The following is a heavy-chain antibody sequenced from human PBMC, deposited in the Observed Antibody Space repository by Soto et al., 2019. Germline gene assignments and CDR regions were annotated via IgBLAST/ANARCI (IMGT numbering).Heavy chain of an antibody. J-gene: IGHJ4*02. V-gene: IGHV3-33*01. D-gene: IGHD1-7*01. Sequence: PGGSLRLSCAASGFTFSSYGMHWVRQAPGKGLEWVAVIWYDGSNKYYADSVKGRFTISRDNSKNTLYLQMNSLRAEDTAVYYCATITGTPPQPFDYWGQGTLVTVSS. CDR1: GFTFSSYG. CDR3: ATITGTPPQPFDY. CDR2: IWYDGSNK.